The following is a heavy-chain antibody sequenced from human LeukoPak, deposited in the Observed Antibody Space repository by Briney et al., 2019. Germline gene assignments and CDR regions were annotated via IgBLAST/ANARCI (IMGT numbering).Heavy chain of an antibody. Sequence: ASVKVSWKVAGYSFTTYYIDWVRQAAGHGLEWMGIINPSGYSTTTAQTFQGRRTITRDTSTSTSYMELSSLRSEDTAVYYCARSYVAAALLDLWGRGTLVTVSS. V-gene: IGHV1-46*01. CDR2: INPSGYST. CDR3: ARSYVAAALLDL. D-gene: IGHD6-13*01. J-gene: IGHJ2*01. CDR1: GYSFTTYY.